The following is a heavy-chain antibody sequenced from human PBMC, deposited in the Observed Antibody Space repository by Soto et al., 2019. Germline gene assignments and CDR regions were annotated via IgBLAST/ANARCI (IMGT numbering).Heavy chain of an antibody. V-gene: IGHV1-8*01. CDR3: ARGGFLEPHMDV. Sequence: QVQLVQSGAEVKKPGASVKVSRKASGYSFTSYDMNWVRPVPGQGPEWMGWMNPNSADTGYAQKFQGRMTMSRDMSTRTMYMELSGLTSEDTAVYYCARGGFLEPHMDVWGRGTTVTVSS. CDR2: MNPNSADT. CDR1: GYSFTSYD. J-gene: IGHJ6*03.